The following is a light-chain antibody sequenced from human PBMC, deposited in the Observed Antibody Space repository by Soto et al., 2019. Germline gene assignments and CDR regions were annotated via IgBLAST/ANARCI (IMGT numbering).Light chain of an antibody. J-gene: IGKJ2*01. Sequence: DIQMTQSPPSLAASVGDRVTITCQASQGLTNYLNWYQQKPGQAPKLLIYDTVTLEEGVPSRFSGGGSGTDFTFTINGLQPEDAAIYSCQQYVNLPYTFGQGTKVDIK. CDR1: QGLTNY. CDR3: QQYVNLPYT. V-gene: IGKV1-33*01. CDR2: DTV.